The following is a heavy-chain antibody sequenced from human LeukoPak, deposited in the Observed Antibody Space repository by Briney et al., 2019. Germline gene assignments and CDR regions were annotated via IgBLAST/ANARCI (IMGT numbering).Heavy chain of an antibody. Sequence: ASVKVSCKASGYTFTSYYMHWVRQAPGQGLEWMGIINPSGGSTSYAQKFQGRVTMTRDTSTSTVYMELSSLRSEDTAVYYCARDLRITMIVVVITNGWLDYWGQGTLVTVSS. D-gene: IGHD3-22*01. CDR1: GYTFTSYY. J-gene: IGHJ4*02. CDR2: INPSGGST. CDR3: ARDLRITMIVVVITNGWLDY. V-gene: IGHV1-46*01.